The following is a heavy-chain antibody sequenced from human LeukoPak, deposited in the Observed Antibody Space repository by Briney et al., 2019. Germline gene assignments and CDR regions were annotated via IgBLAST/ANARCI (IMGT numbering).Heavy chain of an antibody. CDR2: IRCDGSNK. CDR1: GFTCSSYG. Sequence: SGGSLTLSGAASGFTCSSYGMLWVRQAPGNGRVGVAFIRCDGSNKYYADSGRGRLTSSRYTSKNNLDLQMNSLRVKATDVCDCAKFSSGYDWRHYFDYWGRGTLVTVSS. V-gene: IGHV3-30*02. J-gene: IGHJ4*02. CDR3: AKFSSGYDWRHYFDY. D-gene: IGHD5-12*01.